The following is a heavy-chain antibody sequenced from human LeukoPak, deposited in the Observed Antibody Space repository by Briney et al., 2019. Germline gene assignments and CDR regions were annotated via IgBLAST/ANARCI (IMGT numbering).Heavy chain of an antibody. CDR1: GFSLSKYA. Sequence: GGSLRLSCAASGFSLSKYAVHWVRQAPGRGLEYVSSISADGGTTYFANSVKGRFTFSRDNSKNLLYLHLGGLRVDDMAVYHCARGSGVHYKDVWGKGTTVTVSS. CDR3: ARGSGVHYKDV. J-gene: IGHJ6*03. V-gene: IGHV3-64*01. D-gene: IGHD2-15*01. CDR2: ISADGGTT.